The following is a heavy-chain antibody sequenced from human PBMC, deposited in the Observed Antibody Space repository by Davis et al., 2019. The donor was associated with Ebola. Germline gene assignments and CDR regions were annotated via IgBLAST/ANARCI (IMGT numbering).Heavy chain of an antibody. D-gene: IGHD3-22*01. V-gene: IGHV3-30*18. J-gene: IGHJ4*02. CDR1: GFTFSSYG. Sequence: GESLKISCAASGFTFSSYGMHWVRQAPGKGLEWVAVISYDGSNKYYADSVKGRFTISRDNSKNTLYLQMNSLRAEDTAVYYCAKDLGAYYDSSGYFGWGQGTLVTVSS. CDR3: AKDLGAYYDSSGYFG. CDR2: ISYDGSNK.